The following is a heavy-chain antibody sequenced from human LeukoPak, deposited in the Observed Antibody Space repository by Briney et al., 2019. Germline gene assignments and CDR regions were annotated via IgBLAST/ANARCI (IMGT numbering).Heavy chain of an antibody. CDR3: ARDHLYYEISGPRFDY. CDR2: ITSSGDAT. CDR1: GFTFSSYA. V-gene: IGHV3-23*01. D-gene: IGHD3-16*01. Sequence: GGSLRLSCAASGFTFSSYAMNWVRQAPGKGLEWVSSITSSGDATYYADTVKGRFTISRDNSKNTVYLQMNSLRAEDTAVYFCARDHLYYEISGPRFDYWGQGTRVTVSS. J-gene: IGHJ4*02.